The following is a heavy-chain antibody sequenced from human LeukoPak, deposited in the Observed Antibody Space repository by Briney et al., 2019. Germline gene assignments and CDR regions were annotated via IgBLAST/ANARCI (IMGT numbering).Heavy chain of an antibody. CDR2: ISYDGSNK. V-gene: IGHV3-30*18. Sequence: GRSLRLSCAASGFTFSSYGMHWVRQAPGKGLEWVAVISYDGSNKYYADSVKGRFTISRDSSKNTLYLQMNSLRAEDTAAYYCAKLSWGLGYCSGGSCYSKDYWGQGTLVTVSS. D-gene: IGHD2-15*01. CDR3: AKLSWGLGYCSGGSCYSKDY. J-gene: IGHJ4*02. CDR1: GFTFSSYG.